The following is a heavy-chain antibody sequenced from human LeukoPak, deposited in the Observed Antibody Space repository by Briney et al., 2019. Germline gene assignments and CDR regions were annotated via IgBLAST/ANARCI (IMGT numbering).Heavy chain of an antibody. J-gene: IGHJ6*04. CDR3: AKNLEGYHFYGMDV. Sequence: GGSLRLSCAASGFTFSSYAMSWVRQAPGKGPEWVSAISGSGGSTYYADSVKGRFTISRDNSKNTLYLQMNSLRAEDTAVYYCAKNLEGYHFYGMDVWGKGTTVTVSS. V-gene: IGHV3-23*01. CDR1: GFTFSSYA. D-gene: IGHD5-24*01. CDR2: ISGSGGST.